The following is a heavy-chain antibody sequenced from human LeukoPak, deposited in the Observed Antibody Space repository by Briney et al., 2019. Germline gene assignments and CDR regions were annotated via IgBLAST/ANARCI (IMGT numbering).Heavy chain of an antibody. D-gene: IGHD2-21*01. J-gene: IGHJ4*02. CDR3: ANLNLIPGEDYFDY. Sequence: GGSLRLSCAASGFTFDDYAMHWVRQAPGKGLEWVSGISWNSGSIGYADSVKGRFTVSRDNAKKSLYLQMNSLRAEDTAVYYCANLNLIPGEDYFDYRGQGTLVSVSS. CDR2: ISWNSGSI. V-gene: IGHV3-9*01. CDR1: GFTFDDYA.